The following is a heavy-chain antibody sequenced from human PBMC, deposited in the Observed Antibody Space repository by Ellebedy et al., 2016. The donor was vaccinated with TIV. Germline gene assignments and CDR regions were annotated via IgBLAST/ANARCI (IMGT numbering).Heavy chain of an antibody. J-gene: IGHJ5*02. CDR2: INHSGST. V-gene: IGHV4-34*01. CDR1: GGSFSGYY. Sequence: SETLSLTXAVYGGSFSGYYWSWIRQPPGKGLEWIGEINHSGSTYYNPSLKSRVTISVDTSKNQFSLKLSSVTAADTAVYYCARDPSPHWFDPWGQGTLVTVSS. CDR3: ARDPSPHWFDP.